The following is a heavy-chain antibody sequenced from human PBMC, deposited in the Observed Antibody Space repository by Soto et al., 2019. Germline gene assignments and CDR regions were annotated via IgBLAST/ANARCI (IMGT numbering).Heavy chain of an antibody. CDR2: SRAYNGNT. CDR1: GYTWISYG. D-gene: IGHD3-22*01. J-gene: IGHJ1*01. Sequence: QVQLVQSGAEVKRPGSSVKVSCKASGYTWISYGISWVRQAPGQGLEWMGWSRAYNGNTNTAQKFQGRVTMTTDTSTSTAYMELRSLRSDDTAVYYCARDAPTYYYDSSGRQYFQHWGQGTLVTVSS. CDR3: ARDAPTYYYDSSGRQYFQH. V-gene: IGHV1-18*01.